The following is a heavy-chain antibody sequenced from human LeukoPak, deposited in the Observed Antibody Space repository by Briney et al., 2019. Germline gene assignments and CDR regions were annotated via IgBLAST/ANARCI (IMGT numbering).Heavy chain of an antibody. CDR1: GSTFTCYY. Sequence: ASVKVSCKASGSTFTCYYMHWVRQAPGQGLEWMGRINPNSGGTNYAQKFQGRVTMTRDTSISTAYMELSRLRSDDTAVYYCARDLSQWELREWDYWGQGTLVTVSS. V-gene: IGHV1-2*06. CDR3: ARDLSQWELREWDY. D-gene: IGHD1-26*01. J-gene: IGHJ4*02. CDR2: INPNSGGT.